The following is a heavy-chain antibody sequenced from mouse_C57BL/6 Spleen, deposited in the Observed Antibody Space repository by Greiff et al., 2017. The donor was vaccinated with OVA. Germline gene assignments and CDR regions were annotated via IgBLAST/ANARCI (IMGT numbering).Heavy chain of an antibody. CDR1: GYTFTSYW. CDR3: ARSDPPGIDY. V-gene: IGHV1-69*01. CDR2: SDPSDSYT. Sequence: QVQLQQPGAELVMPGASVKLSCKASGYTFTSYWMHWVKQRPGQGLEWIGESDPSDSYTNYNQKFKGKSTLTVDKSSSTAYMQLSSLTSEDSAVYYCARSDPPGIDYWGQGTTLTVSS. J-gene: IGHJ2*01.